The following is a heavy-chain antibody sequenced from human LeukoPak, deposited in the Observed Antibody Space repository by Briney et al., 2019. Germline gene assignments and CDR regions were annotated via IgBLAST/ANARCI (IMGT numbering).Heavy chain of an antibody. CDR2: IYPGDSDT. CDR1: GYSFTSYW. CDR3: ARRDIDSGSKHYNWFDP. Sequence: GESLKISCKGSGYSFTSYWIGWVRQMPGKGLEWMGIIYPGDSDTRYSPSFQGQVTISADKSISTAYLQWSSLKASDTAMYYCARRDIDSGSKHYNWFDPWGQGTLVTVS. V-gene: IGHV5-51*01. D-gene: IGHD3-10*01. J-gene: IGHJ5*02.